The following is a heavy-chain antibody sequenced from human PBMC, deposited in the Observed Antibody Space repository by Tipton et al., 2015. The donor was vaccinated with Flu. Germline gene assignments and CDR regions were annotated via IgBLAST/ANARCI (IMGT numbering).Heavy chain of an antibody. Sequence: TLSLTCTVSGGSMKSNYWSWIRQPAGRGLEWIGRIYVRDTTNTNYNPSLKSRVTMSRDTSKNQFSLRLSSVTAADTAVYYCARGPYYCDETGALKFDPWGQGTLVTVTS. CDR2: IYVRDTT. J-gene: IGHJ5*02. CDR3: ARGPYYCDETGALKFDP. V-gene: IGHV4-4*07. D-gene: IGHD3-22*01. CDR1: GGSMKSNY.